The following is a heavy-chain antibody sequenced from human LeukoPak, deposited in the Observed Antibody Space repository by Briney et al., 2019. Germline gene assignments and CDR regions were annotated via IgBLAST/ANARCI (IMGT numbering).Heavy chain of an antibody. D-gene: IGHD2-2*01. CDR2: IIPIFGTA. CDR1: GGTFSSYA. J-gene: IGHJ6*02. Sequence: SVKVSCKASGGTFSSYAISWVRQAPGQGLEWMGGIIPIFGTANYAQKFHGRVTITADESTSTAYMELSSLRSEDTAVYYRARLSLYCSSTSCYGVRYYYYGMDVWGQGTTVTVSS. CDR3: ARLSLYCSSTSCYGVRYYYYGMDV. V-gene: IGHV1-69*13.